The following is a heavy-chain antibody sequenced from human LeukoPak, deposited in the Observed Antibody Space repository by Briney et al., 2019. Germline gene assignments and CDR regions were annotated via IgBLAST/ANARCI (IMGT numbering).Heavy chain of an antibody. CDR1: GGSISSGSYY. D-gene: IGHD6-19*01. V-gene: IGHV4-61*02. J-gene: IGHJ4*02. CDR3: AREDDSSGTPRY. Sequence: SETLSLTCTVSGGSISSGSYYWSWIRQPAGKGLEWIGRIYTSGSTNYNPSLKSRVTISVDTSKNQFSLKLSSVTAADTAVYYCAREDDSSGTPRYWGQGTLVTVSS. CDR2: IYTSGST.